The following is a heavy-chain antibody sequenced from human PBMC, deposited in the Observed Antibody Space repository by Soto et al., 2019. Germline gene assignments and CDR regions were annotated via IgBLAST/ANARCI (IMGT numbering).Heavy chain of an antibody. Sequence: QVQLVQSGAEVKKPGASVQVSCKASGYTFTSYGISWVRQAPGQGLDWMGWISAYNGNTNYAQKLQGRVTMTTDTSTSTAYMELRRLRSDDTAVYYCARDSPPPIVVVLAATPLDPWGQGTMVTVSS. CDR2: ISAYNGNT. D-gene: IGHD2-15*01. CDR1: GYTFTSYG. V-gene: IGHV1-18*01. CDR3: ARDSPPPIVVVLAATPLDP. J-gene: IGHJ5*02.